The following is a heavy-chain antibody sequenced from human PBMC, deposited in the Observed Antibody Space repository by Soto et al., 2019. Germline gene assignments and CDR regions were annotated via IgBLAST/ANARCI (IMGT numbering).Heavy chain of an antibody. Sequence: QVQLQESGPGLVKPSETLSLTCAVSGGSVSSGGYSWSWIRQPPGMGLEWIGYTYYSGSTNYNPSLKRRVTMSVDTSKNQFSLKLSSVTASDTDVYYCARGSGPKDAFDIWGQGTMVTVSS. V-gene: IGHV4-61*08. CDR1: GGSVSSGGYS. CDR2: TYYSGST. J-gene: IGHJ3*02. D-gene: IGHD2-15*01. CDR3: ARGSGPKDAFDI.